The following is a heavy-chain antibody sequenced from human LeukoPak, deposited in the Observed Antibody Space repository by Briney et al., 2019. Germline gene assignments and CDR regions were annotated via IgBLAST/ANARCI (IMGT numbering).Heavy chain of an antibody. CDR1: GFIFSSYG. V-gene: IGHV3-53*01. J-gene: IGHJ4*02. CDR3: ARGDDYVFTY. CDR2: ITSGGTT. Sequence: PGGSLRLSCAVSGFIFSSYGMHWVRQAPGKGLEWVSLITSGGTTFYADSVKSRFTISRDSFKNTLYLQMNSLRAEDTAMYYCARGDDYVFTYWGQGTLVTVSS. D-gene: IGHD3-16*01.